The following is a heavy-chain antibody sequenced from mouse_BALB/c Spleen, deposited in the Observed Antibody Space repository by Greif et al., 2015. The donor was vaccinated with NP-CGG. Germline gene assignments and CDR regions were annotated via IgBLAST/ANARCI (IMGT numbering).Heavy chain of an antibody. CDR3: ARRTGTEAMDY. CDR2: IYPGSGNT. Sequence: VQLQQSGPELVKPGASVKISCKASGYTFTDYYINWVKQKPGQGLEWIGWIYPGSGNTKYNEKFKGKATLTVVTSSSTAYMQFSSLTSEDTAVYFCARRTGTEAMDYWGQGTSVTVSS. J-gene: IGHJ4*01. CDR1: GYTFTDYY. D-gene: IGHD4-1*01. V-gene: IGHV1-84*02.